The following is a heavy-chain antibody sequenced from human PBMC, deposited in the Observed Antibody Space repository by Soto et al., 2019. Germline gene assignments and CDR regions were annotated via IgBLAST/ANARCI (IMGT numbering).Heavy chain of an antibody. V-gene: IGHV1-69*05. Sequence: GASVKVSCKTSGGTFSSYAISWVRQAPGQGLEWMGGIIPIFDTANYAQKFQGWVTMTRDTSISTAYMELSRLRSDDTAVYYCARAPRPQQLVRMPYYYYGMDVWGQGTTVTVSS. D-gene: IGHD6-13*01. J-gene: IGHJ6*02. CDR1: GGTFSSYA. CDR2: IIPIFDTA. CDR3: ARAPRPQQLVRMPYYYYGMDV.